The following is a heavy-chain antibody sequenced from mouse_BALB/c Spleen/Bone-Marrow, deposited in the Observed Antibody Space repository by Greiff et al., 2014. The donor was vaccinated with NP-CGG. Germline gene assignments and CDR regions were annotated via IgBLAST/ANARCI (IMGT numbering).Heavy chain of an antibody. CDR3: ARGGWLGGYFDV. CDR1: GYTFTSSD. Sequence: QVQLKESGAELVKPGASVKLSCKASGYTFTSSDINWVRQRPEQGLAWIGRIFPGNVSTEYNDKFKVKAILTTDKSSSTVYMQLGRLTSEDSAVEFCARGGWLGGYFDVWGAGTSVTVSS. CDR2: IFPGNVST. J-gene: IGHJ1*01. D-gene: IGHD2-3*01. V-gene: IGHV1-77*01.